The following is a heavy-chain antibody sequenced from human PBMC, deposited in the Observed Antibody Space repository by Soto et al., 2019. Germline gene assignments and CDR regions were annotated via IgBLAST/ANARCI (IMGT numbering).Heavy chain of an antibody. Sequence: EVQLVQSGAEVKKPGVSLRISCKGSGYSFTSHWISWVRQMPGKGLEWMGRIDPSDSYTSYSPSFQGHVTISADKSISTVYLQWSSLKASDTATYYCARGDTALSYWYFDLWGRGTLVTVSS. CDR2: IDPSDSYT. V-gene: IGHV5-10-1*01. D-gene: IGHD5-18*01. CDR3: ARGDTALSYWYFDL. CDR1: GYSFTSHW. J-gene: IGHJ2*01.